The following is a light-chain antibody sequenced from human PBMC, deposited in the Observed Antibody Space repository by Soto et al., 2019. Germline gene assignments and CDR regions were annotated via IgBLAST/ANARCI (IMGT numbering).Light chain of an antibody. CDR2: EVT. CDR3: SAHAGSNNYV. Sequence: QSDLTQPRSVSGFPGQSVSISCTGTSSDVGAYKYVAWYQQHPGKAPKLIIYEVTKRPSGVPDRFSGARSGNTAFLTVSGLQADDEADYYCSAHAGSNNYVFGTGTKVTVL. CDR1: SSDVGAYKY. J-gene: IGLJ1*01. V-gene: IGLV2-8*01.